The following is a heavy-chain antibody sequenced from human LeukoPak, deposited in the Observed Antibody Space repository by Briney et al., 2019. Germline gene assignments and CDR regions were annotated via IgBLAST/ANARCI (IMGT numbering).Heavy chain of an antibody. Sequence: PSETLSLTCAVSGGSIISSNWWSCVRQPPGKGLERLGEIYHSRSTNYNPSLKSRVTISVDKSKNQFSLKLSSVTDADTAVYYCAREPYSGSPRDWFDPWGQGTLVTVSS. J-gene: IGHJ5*02. D-gene: IGHD1-26*01. CDR1: GGSIISSNW. CDR2: IYHSRST. V-gene: IGHV4-4*02. CDR3: AREPYSGSPRDWFDP.